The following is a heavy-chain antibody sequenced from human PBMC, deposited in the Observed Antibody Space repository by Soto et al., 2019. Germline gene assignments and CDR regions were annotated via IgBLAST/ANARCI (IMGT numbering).Heavy chain of an antibody. J-gene: IGHJ6*02. V-gene: IGHV1-69*01. CDR1: GDIFSNYV. CDR3: ARRYSFAHGDGMDV. CDR2: IITMFGTT. D-gene: IGHD5-12*01. Sequence: QVHLVQSGPEVKKPGSSVKLSCKASGDIFSNYVITWVRQVPGQGLEWMGEIITMFGTTDYEPRFQGRVTITAVESTDTGYMELRSLRSEDTAIYFCARRYSFAHGDGMDVWGQGTTVIVSS.